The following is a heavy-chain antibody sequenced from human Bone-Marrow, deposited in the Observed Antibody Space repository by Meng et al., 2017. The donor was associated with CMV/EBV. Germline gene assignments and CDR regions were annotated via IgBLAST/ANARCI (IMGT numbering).Heavy chain of an antibody. J-gene: IGHJ4*02. V-gene: IGHV1-2*02. CDR2: INSNTAYT. Sequence: ASVKVSCKASGYTFTDYYIHWVRQAPGQGLEWMGSINSNTAYTYHAQNFQGRVTMTRDTSITTVYMELSRLRSDDTAVYYCARDPSDPKVGIDYCGQGTLVTVSS. CDR3: ARDPSDPKVGIDY. D-gene: IGHD1-26*01. CDR1: GYTFTDYY.